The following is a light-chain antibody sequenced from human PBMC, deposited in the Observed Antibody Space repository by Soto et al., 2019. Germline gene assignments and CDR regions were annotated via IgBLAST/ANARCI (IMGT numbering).Light chain of an antibody. CDR3: QQYGSSPKT. V-gene: IGKV3-20*01. J-gene: IGKJ1*01. CDR1: QSVSSSY. Sequence: EIVLTQSPGTLSLSPGERATLSCRASQSVSSSYLAWYQQKPGQAPRLLINGASSRATGIPDRFSGSGSGTDFTLTISRLEPEDFAVYYCQQYGSSPKTFGQGTKVDNK. CDR2: GAS.